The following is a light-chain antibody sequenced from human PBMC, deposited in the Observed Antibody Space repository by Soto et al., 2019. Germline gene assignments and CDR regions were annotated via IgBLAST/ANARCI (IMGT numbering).Light chain of an antibody. V-gene: IGKV1-5*01. CDR1: QSVNNR. J-gene: IGKJ2*01. CDR2: GAS. Sequence: DIQMTQSPSTLSASVGDRVTVTCRASQSVNNRLTWYQQKPGKAPNLLIYGASILQTGVPSRFGGSGSGTEFTLTISILQPDDFATYYCQLYDTYPHTFGQGTHLEIK. CDR3: QLYDTYPHT.